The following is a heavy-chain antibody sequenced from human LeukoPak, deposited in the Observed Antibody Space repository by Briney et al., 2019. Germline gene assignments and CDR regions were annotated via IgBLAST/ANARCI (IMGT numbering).Heavy chain of an antibody. D-gene: IGHD6-6*01. CDR2: IKQGGSEK. V-gene: IGHV3-7*01. Sequence: GGSLRLSCAASGFTFSSYWMSWVRQAPGKGLEWVANIKQGGSEKYYVDSVKGRFTISRDNAKNSLYLQMNSLRAEDTAVYYCAREGQLALYYFDYWGQGTLVTVSS. CDR3: AREGQLALYYFDY. CDR1: GFTFSSYW. J-gene: IGHJ4*02.